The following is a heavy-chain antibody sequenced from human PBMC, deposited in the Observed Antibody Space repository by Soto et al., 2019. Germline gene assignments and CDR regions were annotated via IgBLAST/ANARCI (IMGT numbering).Heavy chain of an antibody. Sequence: ASVKVSCKASGYTFTSYGISWVRQAPGQGLEWMGWISAYNGNTNYAQKLQGRVTMTTDTSTSTAYMELRSLRSDDTAVYYCARDSGSRPLWFGDSAVGMDVWGQGTTVTVSS. CDR1: GYTFTSYG. V-gene: IGHV1-18*04. CDR3: ARDSGSRPLWFGDSAVGMDV. D-gene: IGHD3-10*01. CDR2: ISAYNGNT. J-gene: IGHJ6*02.